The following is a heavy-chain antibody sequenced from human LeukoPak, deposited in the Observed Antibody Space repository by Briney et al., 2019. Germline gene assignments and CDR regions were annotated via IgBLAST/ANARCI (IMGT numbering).Heavy chain of an antibody. CDR3: ATDSPETAAFDY. Sequence: GGSLRLSCTPPVFSFITYSRNCVRPAPGEGLEWVSYIVGSSSIIYYAESVKGRFTISRDNAKNSLYLQMDSLRAEDTAVYYCATDSPETAAFDYWGQGTLVTVSS. D-gene: IGHD1-1*01. J-gene: IGHJ4*02. V-gene: IGHV3-48*04. CDR2: IVGSSSII. CDR1: VFSFITYS.